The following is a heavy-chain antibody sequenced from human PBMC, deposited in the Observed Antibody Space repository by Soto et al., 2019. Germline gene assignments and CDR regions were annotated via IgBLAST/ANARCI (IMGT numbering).Heavy chain of an antibody. Sequence: NPKASVKVSCKASGYTFTSYYMHWVRQAPGQGLEWMGIINPSGGSTSYAQKFQGRVTMTRDTSTSTVYMELSSLRSEDTAVYYCARGTAGGNSAYSDAFDIWGQGTMVTVSS. CDR3: ARGTAGGNSAYSDAFDI. D-gene: IGHD2-21*02. CDR2: INPSGGST. CDR1: GYTFTSYY. J-gene: IGHJ3*02. V-gene: IGHV1-46*03.